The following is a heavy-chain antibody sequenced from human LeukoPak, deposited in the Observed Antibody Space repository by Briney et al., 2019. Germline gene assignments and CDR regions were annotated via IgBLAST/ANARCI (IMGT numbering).Heavy chain of an antibody. Sequence: PSETLSLTCAVYGGSFSGYYWSWIRQPPGKGLEWIGEINHSGSTNYNPSLKSRVTKSVDTSKNQCSLKLSSVTAADTAVYYCARVQGSSGWYYYYYGMDVWGQGTTVTVSS. D-gene: IGHD6-19*01. CDR3: ARVQGSSGWYYYYYGMDV. V-gene: IGHV4-34*01. CDR1: GGSFSGYY. CDR2: INHSGST. J-gene: IGHJ6*02.